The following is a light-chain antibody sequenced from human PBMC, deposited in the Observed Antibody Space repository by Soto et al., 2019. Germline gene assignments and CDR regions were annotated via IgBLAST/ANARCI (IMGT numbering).Light chain of an antibody. Sequence: EIVMTQSPATLSVSPGDRATLSCRASQSVSHNLAWFQQRPGQAPRLLIYDTSTRATGIPARFSGSGSATEFTLTISSLQYEDSAVYYCQQYHKWPPKTFGQGTKVDI. J-gene: IGKJ1*01. CDR2: DTS. CDR3: QQYHKWPPKT. CDR1: QSVSHN. V-gene: IGKV3-15*01.